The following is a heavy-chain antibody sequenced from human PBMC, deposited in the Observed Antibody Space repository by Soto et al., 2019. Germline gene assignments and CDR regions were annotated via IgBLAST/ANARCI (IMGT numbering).Heavy chain of an antibody. Sequence: VGSLRLSCAASGFSFSSYGMQWVRQAPGKGLDWVALIWSDGSNKYYADSVKGRFTISRDNSKNTLYLQMDTLRAEDTAFYYCARDMGYSSGHGFDYWGQGTLVTVSS. CDR3: ARDMGYSSGHGFDY. CDR1: GFSFSSYG. J-gene: IGHJ4*02. D-gene: IGHD6-19*01. V-gene: IGHV3-33*01. CDR2: IWSDGSNK.